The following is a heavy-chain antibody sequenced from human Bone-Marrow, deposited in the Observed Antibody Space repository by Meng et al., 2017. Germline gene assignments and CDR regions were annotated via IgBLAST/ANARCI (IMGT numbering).Heavy chain of an antibody. CDR3: ARDLGGTNYPFDY. CDR1: GFTFRDNG. CDR2: ISSSGDTM. V-gene: IGHV3-11*04. Sequence: QVHLVESGGGLVKPGGSLRLSCAASGFTFRDNGMSWIRQAPGKGLDWVSYISSSGDTMHYADSVKGRFTISRDNSKNTMNLQMNSLRAEDTAVYYCARDLGGTNYPFDYWGQGILVTVSS. J-gene: IGHJ4*02. D-gene: IGHD4/OR15-4a*01.